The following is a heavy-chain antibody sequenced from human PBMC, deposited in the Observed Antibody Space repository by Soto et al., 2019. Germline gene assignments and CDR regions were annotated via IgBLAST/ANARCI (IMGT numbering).Heavy chain of an antibody. Sequence: SVKVSCKASGFTFTSSAMQWVRQARGQRLEWIGWIVVGSGNTNYAQKFQERVTITRDMSTSTAYMELSSLRSEDTAVYYCAAEYYDILTGPDYYMDVWGKGTTVTVSS. D-gene: IGHD3-9*01. CDR1: GFTFTSSA. V-gene: IGHV1-58*02. J-gene: IGHJ6*03. CDR2: IVVGSGNT. CDR3: AAEYYDILTGPDYYMDV.